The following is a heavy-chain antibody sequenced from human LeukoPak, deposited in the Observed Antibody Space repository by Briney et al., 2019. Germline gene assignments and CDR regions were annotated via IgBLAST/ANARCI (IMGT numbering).Heavy chain of an antibody. J-gene: IGHJ3*02. D-gene: IGHD6-13*01. V-gene: IGHV1-2*02. CDR1: GYRFTGYY. Sequence: GASVKVSCKTSGYRFTGYYLHWVRQAPGQGLEWMGWMNPKSGATDYARKFQGRVTMTRDTSISTAYMELSRLRSDDTAVYYCARGPPGIAAAGTGDAFDIWGQGTMVTVSS. CDR2: MNPKSGAT. CDR3: ARGPPGIAAAGTGDAFDI.